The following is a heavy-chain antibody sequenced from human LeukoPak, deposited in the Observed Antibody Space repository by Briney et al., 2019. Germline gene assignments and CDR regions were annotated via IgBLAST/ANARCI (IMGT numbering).Heavy chain of an antibody. V-gene: IGHV1-18*01. CDR3: ARDYCTRGGDCYKEDLFNP. J-gene: IGHJ5*02. CDR2: ISPHDGDT. Sequence: ASVTVSCKASGYTFAIYGISWVRQAPGQGLEWMAWISPHDGDTNYAQNFEGRVTMTTETSTSTAYMELRSLRSDDTAIYYCARDYCTRGGDCYKEDLFNPWGQGTLVTVSS. D-gene: IGHD2-21*02. CDR1: GYTFAIYG.